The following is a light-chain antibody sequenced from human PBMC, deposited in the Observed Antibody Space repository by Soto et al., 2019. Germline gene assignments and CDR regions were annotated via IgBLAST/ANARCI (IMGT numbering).Light chain of an antibody. CDR3: QQYGRSPPMYT. CDR2: GAS. Sequence: EIVLTQSPGTLSLSPGERATLSCRASQSVSSSYLAWYQQKPGQAPRLLIYGASSRATGIPDRFSGSVSGTDFTLTISRLEPEDFVVYYCQQYGRSPPMYTFGQGTKLEIK. J-gene: IGKJ2*01. V-gene: IGKV3-20*01. CDR1: QSVSSSY.